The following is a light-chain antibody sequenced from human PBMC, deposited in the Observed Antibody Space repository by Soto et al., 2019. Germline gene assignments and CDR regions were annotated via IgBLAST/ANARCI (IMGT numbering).Light chain of an antibody. J-gene: IGKJ1*01. CDR1: QSVSSSY. CDR2: GAS. CDR3: QQYGSSPTT. Sequence: EIVLTQSPGTLSLSPGERATLSCRASQSVSSSYLAWYQQKPGQAPRLLIYGASSRATGIPDRFSGSGSGTDFTLTISRLELEDFAVYYCQQYGSSPTTFGQGTKVEMK. V-gene: IGKV3-20*01.